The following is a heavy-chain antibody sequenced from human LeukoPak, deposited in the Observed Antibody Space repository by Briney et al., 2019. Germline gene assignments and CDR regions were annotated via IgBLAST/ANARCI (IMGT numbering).Heavy chain of an antibody. Sequence: SETLSLTCAVFGGSFSGYYWSWIRQSPEKGLEWIGEMSHTGATNYNPSLKSRVTVSVDTSKKQFSLNLRSVTAADTAVYYCARGLHYNILTGGMDVWGQGTTVIVSS. V-gene: IGHV4-34*01. CDR3: ARGLHYNILTGGMDV. J-gene: IGHJ6*02. D-gene: IGHD3-9*01. CDR1: GGSFSGYY. CDR2: MSHTGAT.